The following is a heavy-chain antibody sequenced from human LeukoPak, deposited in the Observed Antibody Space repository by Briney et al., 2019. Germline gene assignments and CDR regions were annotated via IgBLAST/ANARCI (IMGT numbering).Heavy chain of an antibody. D-gene: IGHD3-22*01. J-gene: IGHJ4*02. CDR1: GFTFSTYA. V-gene: IGHV3-23*01. CDR2: ISGSGDST. Sequence: PGGSLRLSCPASGFTFSTYAVNWVRPPPGKGLEWVASISGSGDSTYYADSVKGGFTISRDNSKDTLYLQMSSVRVDDTAVYYCARDRGRYYDSRGFYWGYYFDSWGQGILVTVST. CDR3: ARDRGRYYDSRGFYWGYYFDS.